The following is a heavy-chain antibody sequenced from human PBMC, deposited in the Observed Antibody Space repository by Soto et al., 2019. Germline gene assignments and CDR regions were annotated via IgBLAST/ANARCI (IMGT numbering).Heavy chain of an antibody. Sequence: GGSLRLSCAASGFTFIDYYIILIRQAAFKWREWVSYISSSGSTIYYADSVKGRFTISRDNAKNSLYLQMNSLRAEDTAVYYCARDYSGYDIYNFLDHGWFDPWGQGTLVTVSS. V-gene: IGHV3-11*01. CDR1: GFTFIDYY. J-gene: IGHJ5*02. CDR3: ARDYSGYDIYNFLDHGWFDP. CDR2: ISSSGSTI. D-gene: IGHD5-12*01.